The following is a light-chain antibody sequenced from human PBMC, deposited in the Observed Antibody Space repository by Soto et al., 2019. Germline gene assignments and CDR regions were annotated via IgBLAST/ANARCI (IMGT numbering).Light chain of an antibody. J-gene: IGLJ2*01. CDR1: SSDVGGYNY. CDR2: EVS. V-gene: IGLV2-8*01. CDR3: SSYAGSNTHVV. Sequence: QSALTQPPSASGSPGQSVTISCTGTSSDVGGYNYVSWYQQHPGKAPKLMIYEVSKRPSGVPDRFSGSKSGNTASLTVSGLQAEDEAEYYCSSYAGSNTHVVFGGGTKLTVL.